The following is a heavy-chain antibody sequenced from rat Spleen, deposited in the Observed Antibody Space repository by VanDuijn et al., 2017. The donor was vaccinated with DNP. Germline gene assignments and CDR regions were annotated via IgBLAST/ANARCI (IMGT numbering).Heavy chain of an antibody. CDR3: ARGVYYYSATYWYFDF. CDR2: ITSSGGST. D-gene: IGHD1-1*01. Sequence: EVQLVESGGGLVQPGRSLKLSCAASGFTFSDYAMAWVRQSPKKGLEWVASITSSGGSTYYPDSVKGRFTISRDNAKNTLYLQMNSLRSEATATYYCARGVYYYSATYWYFDFWGPGTMVTVSS. CDR1: GFTFSDYA. V-gene: IGHV5S13*01. J-gene: IGHJ1*01.